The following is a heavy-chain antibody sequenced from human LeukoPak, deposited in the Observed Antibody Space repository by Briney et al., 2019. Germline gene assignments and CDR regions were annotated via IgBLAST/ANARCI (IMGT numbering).Heavy chain of an antibody. J-gene: IGHJ5*02. D-gene: IGHD2-8*01. CDR2: IYYSGST. CDR1: GGSISSSSYY. CDR3: ARPRSRVSWFDP. V-gene: IGHV4-39*01. Sequence: PSETLSLTCTVSGGSISSSSYYWGWIRQPPGKGLEWIGSIYYSGSTYYNPSLKSRVTISVDTSKNQFSLKLSSVTAADTALYYCARPRSRVSWFDPWGQGTLVTVSS.